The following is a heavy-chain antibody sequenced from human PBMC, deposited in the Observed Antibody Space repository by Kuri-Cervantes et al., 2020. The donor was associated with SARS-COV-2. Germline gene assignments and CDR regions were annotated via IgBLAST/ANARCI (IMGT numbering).Heavy chain of an antibody. V-gene: IGHV1-18*01. CDR3: ARDRSLITELHDAFDI. Sequence: ASVKVSCKASGYTFTSYGISWVRQAPGQGLEWMGWISAYNGNTNYAQKLQGRVTMTTDTSTSTAYMELRSLRSDDTAVYYCARDRSLITELHDAFDIWGQGTMVTVSS. CDR2: ISAYNGNT. J-gene: IGHJ3*02. CDR1: GYTFTSYG. D-gene: IGHD1-20*01.